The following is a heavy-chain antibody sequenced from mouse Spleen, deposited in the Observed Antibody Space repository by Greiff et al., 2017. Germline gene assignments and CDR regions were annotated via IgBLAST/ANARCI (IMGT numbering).Heavy chain of an antibody. Sequence: VKLMESGPGLVAPSQSLSITCTVSGFSLTDYGVSWIRQPPGKGLEWLGVIWGGGSTYYNSALKSRLSISKDNSKSQVFLKMNSLQTDDTAMYYCAKPLAYYRYDVGAMDYWGQGTSVTVSS. J-gene: IGHJ4*01. D-gene: IGHD2-14*01. CDR3: AKPLAYYRYDVGAMDY. CDR1: GFSLTDYG. V-gene: IGHV2-6-5*01. CDR2: IWGGGST.